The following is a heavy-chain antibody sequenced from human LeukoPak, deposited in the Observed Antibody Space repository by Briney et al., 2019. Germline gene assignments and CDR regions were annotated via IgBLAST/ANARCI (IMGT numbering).Heavy chain of an antibody. CDR1: GGSINSYY. CDR2: IHYTGST. D-gene: IGHD3-10*01. CDR3: ARGGYYGSGSDFRFDP. J-gene: IGHJ5*02. Sequence: SETLSLTCTVSGGSINSYYWSWIRQPPGKGLECIGYIHYTGSTNYNPSLKSRVTISVDTSKSQFSLKLSSVTAADTAIYYCARGGYYGSGSDFRFDPWGQGTLVTVSS. V-gene: IGHV4-59*01.